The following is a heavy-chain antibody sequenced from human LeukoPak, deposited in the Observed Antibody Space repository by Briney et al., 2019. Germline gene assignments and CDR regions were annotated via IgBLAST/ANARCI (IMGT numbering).Heavy chain of an antibody. CDR3: ARNTQYYDFWSGYSSADYYYYMDV. CDR2: INPNSGGT. CDR1: GYTFTGYY. V-gene: IGHV1-2*02. J-gene: IGHJ6*03. Sequence: ASVTVSCKASGYTFTGYYMHWVRQAPGQGLEWMGWINPNSGGTNYAQKFQGRVTMTRDTSISTAYMELSRLRSDDTAVYYCARNTQYYDFWSGYSSADYYYYMDVWGKGTTVTVSS. D-gene: IGHD3-3*01.